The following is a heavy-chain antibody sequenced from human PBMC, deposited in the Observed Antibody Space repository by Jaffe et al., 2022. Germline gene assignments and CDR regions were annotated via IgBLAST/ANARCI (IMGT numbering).Heavy chain of an antibody. D-gene: IGHD6-13*01. CDR2: ISAYNGNT. Sequence: QVQLVQSGAEVKKPGASVKVSCKASGYTFTSYGISWVRQAPGQGLEWMGWISAYNGNTNYAQKLQGRVTMTTDTSTSTAYMELRSLRSDDTAVYYCARDPAGYSSSWFYAFDIWGQGTMVTVSS. J-gene: IGHJ3*02. CDR3: ARDPAGYSSSWFYAFDI. V-gene: IGHV1-18*01. CDR1: GYTFTSYG.